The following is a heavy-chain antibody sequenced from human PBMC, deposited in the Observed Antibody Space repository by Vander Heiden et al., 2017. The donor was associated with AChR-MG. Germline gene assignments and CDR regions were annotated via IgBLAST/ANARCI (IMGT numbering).Heavy chain of an antibody. V-gene: IGHV3-11*01. CDR3: ARGKLYPGYGSGTVLYED. J-gene: IGHJ4*02. D-gene: IGHD3-10*01. CDR1: GFTFSDSY. CDR2: ISSSGSTI. Sequence: QVQLVESGGGLVKPVGSLRLSGAASGFTFSDSYVGWVRQAPGKGLEWVSYISSSGSTIYYADSVKCRFTISRDNAKNSLYLQMNSLRAEDTAVYYCARGKLYPGYGSGTVLYEDWGQGTLVTVSS.